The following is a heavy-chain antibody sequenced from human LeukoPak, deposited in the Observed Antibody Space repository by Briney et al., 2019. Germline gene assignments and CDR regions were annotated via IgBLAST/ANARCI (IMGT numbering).Heavy chain of an antibody. D-gene: IGHD2-2*01. CDR1: GFTFSSYE. Sequence: PGGSLRLSCAASGFTFSSYEMNWIRQPPGKGLEWIGSIYYSGSTYYNPSLKSRVTISVDTSKNQFSLKLSSVTAADTAVYYCARRDIVVVPAAISGGHWFDPWGQGTLVTVSS. CDR3: ARRDIVVVPAAISGGHWFDP. CDR2: IYYSGST. V-gene: IGHV4-39*01. J-gene: IGHJ5*02.